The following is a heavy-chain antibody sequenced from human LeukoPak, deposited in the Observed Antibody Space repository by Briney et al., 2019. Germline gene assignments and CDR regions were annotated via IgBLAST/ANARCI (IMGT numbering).Heavy chain of an antibody. V-gene: IGHV1-46*01. Sequence: ASVKVSCMASGYTFTSYYMHWVRQAPGQGLEWMGIINPSGGSTSYAQKFQGRVTMTRDMSTSTVYMELGSLRTEDTAVYYCARGEWDDSSGYYPYYFDYWGQGTLVTVSS. CDR3: ARGEWDDSSGYYPYYFDY. J-gene: IGHJ4*02. CDR1: GYTFTSYY. CDR2: INPSGGST. D-gene: IGHD3-22*01.